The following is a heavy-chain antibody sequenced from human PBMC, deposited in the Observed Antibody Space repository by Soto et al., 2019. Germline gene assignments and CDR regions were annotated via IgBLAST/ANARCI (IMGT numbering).Heavy chain of an antibody. V-gene: IGHV1-46*01. CDR3: ARDSGNEGYCSSTSCYEFDY. CDR2: INPSGGST. CDR1: GYTFTSYY. Sequence: ASVKVSCKASGYTFTSYYMHWVRQAPGQGLEWMGKINPSGGSTSYAQKFQGRVTMTRDTSTSTVYMELSSLRSEDTAVYYCARDSGNEGYCSSTSCYEFDYWGQGTLVTSPQ. D-gene: IGHD2-2*01. J-gene: IGHJ4*02.